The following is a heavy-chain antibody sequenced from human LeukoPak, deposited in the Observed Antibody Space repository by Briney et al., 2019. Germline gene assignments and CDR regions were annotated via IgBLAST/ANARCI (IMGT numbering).Heavy chain of an antibody. Sequence: GESLKISCQGSGYSFTSYWIGWVRQMPGKGLEWMGIIYPGDSDTRYSPSFQAQVTISADKSISTAYLQGSSLKASDTAMYYCARLVVVAALIDYWGQGTLVTVSS. CDR2: IYPGDSDT. D-gene: IGHD2-15*01. CDR3: ARLVVVAALIDY. V-gene: IGHV5-51*01. CDR1: GYSFTSYW. J-gene: IGHJ4*02.